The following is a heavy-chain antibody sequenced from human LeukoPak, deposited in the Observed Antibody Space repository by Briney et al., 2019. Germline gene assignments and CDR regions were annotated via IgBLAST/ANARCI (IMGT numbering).Heavy chain of an antibody. CDR2: IWYDGGHK. V-gene: IGHV3-33*01. D-gene: IGHD1-26*01. CDR1: GFTFDTYG. J-gene: IGHJ4*02. Sequence: GGSLRLSCAASGFTFDTYGMHWVRQAPGKGLEWVAVIWYDGGHKYYAGSVKGRFTVSRDNSQNTLYLQMNSLRADDTALYYCARGSELGPTTAFDYWGQGTLVTVS. CDR3: ARGSELGPTTAFDY.